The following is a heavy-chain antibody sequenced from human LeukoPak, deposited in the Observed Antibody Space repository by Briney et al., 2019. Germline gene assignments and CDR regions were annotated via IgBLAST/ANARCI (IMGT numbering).Heavy chain of an antibody. V-gene: IGHV4-31*03. CDR3: ARVGMVRDQYYFDY. J-gene: IGHJ4*02. CDR2: IHYSGST. CDR1: GGSISSGGYY. D-gene: IGHD3-10*01. Sequence: SETLSLTCTVSGGSISSGGYYWSWIRQHPGKGLEWIGYIHYSGSTYYNPSLKSRVTISVDTSKNQFSLKLSSVTAADTAVYYCARVGMVRDQYYFDYWGQGTLVTVSS.